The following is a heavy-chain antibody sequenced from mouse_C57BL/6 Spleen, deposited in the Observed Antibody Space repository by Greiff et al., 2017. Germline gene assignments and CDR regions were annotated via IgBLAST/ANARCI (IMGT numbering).Heavy chain of an antibody. V-gene: IGHV1-80*01. Sequence: QVQLQQPGAELVKPGASVKISCKASGYAFTSYWMNWVKQRPGQGLEWIGQIYPGDGSTNYNGKFTGKATLTADKSSSTAYMQLSRLTYEDAAVYFCAYDEYAMDYWGQGTSVTVSS. CDR1: GYAFTSYW. CDR2: IYPGDGST. J-gene: IGHJ4*01. CDR3: AYDEYAMDY. D-gene: IGHD2-12*01.